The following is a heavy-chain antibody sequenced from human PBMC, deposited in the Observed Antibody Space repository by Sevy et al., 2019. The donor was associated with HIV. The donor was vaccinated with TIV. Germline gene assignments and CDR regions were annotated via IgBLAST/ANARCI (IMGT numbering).Heavy chain of an antibody. V-gene: IGHV1-18*01. J-gene: IGHJ4*02. CDR3: ARDRLGGSYFPSVDY. CDR1: GYTFTNYG. Sequence: ASVKVSCKDSGYTFTNYGISWVRQAPGQGLEWMGWISAYNGNTNYAQKLQGRVTMTTDTSTSTAYMELRSLRSDDTAVYYCARDRLGGSYFPSVDYWGQGTLVTVSS. D-gene: IGHD1-26*01. CDR2: ISAYNGNT.